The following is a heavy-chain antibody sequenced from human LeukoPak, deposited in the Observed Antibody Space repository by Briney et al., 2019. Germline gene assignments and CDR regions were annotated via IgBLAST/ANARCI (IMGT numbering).Heavy chain of an antibody. CDR1: GGSIRGYF. CDR3: ARACSSSWYYFDY. V-gene: IGHV4-59*01. Sequence: SETLSLTCTVSGGSIRGYFWTWIRQPPGKGLEWIGYIYYSGSTNYNPSLKSRVTIAVDTSKNQFSLRLSSVTAADTAVYYCARACSSSWYYFDYWGQGTLVTVSS. D-gene: IGHD6-13*01. CDR2: IYYSGST. J-gene: IGHJ4*02.